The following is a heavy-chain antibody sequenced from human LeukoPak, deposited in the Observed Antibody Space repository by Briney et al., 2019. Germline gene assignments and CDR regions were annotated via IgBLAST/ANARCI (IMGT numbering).Heavy chain of an antibody. CDR3: ARGVDTAMVSEFDY. D-gene: IGHD5-18*01. J-gene: IGHJ4*02. Sequence: SETLSLTCAVYGGSFSGYYWSWVRQPPGKGRGWDGEINHSGSTNYNPSLKGRVTISVETSRNQFALKLSSVPAADTVVYYCARGVDTAMVSEFDYWGQGTLVTVSS. V-gene: IGHV4-34*01. CDR2: INHSGST. CDR1: GGSFSGYY.